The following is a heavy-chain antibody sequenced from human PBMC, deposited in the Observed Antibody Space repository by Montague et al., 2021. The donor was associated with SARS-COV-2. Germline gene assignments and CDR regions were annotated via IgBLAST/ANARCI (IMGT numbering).Heavy chain of an antibody. Sequence: SETLSLTCTVSGGSISSSSYYWGWIRQPPGKGLEWIGYIYCSGSTYYNPSLKSRVTISVDTSKNQFSLKLSSVTAADTAVYYCAGEIVVVTQTYHYGMDVWGQGTTVTVSS. CDR2: IYCSGST. CDR1: GGSISSSSYY. V-gene: IGHV4-39*07. CDR3: AGEIVVVTQTYHYGMDV. J-gene: IGHJ6*02. D-gene: IGHD3-22*01.